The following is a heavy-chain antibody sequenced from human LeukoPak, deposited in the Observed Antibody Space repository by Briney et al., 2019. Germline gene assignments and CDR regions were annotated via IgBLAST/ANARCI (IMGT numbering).Heavy chain of an antibody. CDR2: ISYDGSNK. Sequence: GGSLRLSCAASGFTFSSYAMHWVRQAPGKGLEWVAVISYDGSNKYYADSVKGRFTISRDNSKNTLYLQMNSLRAEDTAVYYCANGLLEWLFPGAFDIWGQGTMVTVSS. V-gene: IGHV3-30*04. D-gene: IGHD3-3*01. J-gene: IGHJ3*02. CDR1: GFTFSSYA. CDR3: ANGLLEWLFPGAFDI.